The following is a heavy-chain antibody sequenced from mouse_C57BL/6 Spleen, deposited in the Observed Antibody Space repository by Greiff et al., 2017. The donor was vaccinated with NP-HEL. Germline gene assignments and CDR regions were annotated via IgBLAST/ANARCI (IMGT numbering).Heavy chain of an antibody. D-gene: IGHD1-1*01. CDR2: IDPSDSET. CDR3: ARCDYGSSYGAMDY. J-gene: IGHJ4*01. Sequence: QVQLQQPGAELVRPGSSVKLSCKASGYTFTSYWMHWVKQRPIQGLEWIGNIDPSDSETHYNQKFKDKATLTVDKSSSTAYMQLSSLTSEDSAVYYGARCDYGSSYGAMDYWGQGTSVTVSS. CDR1: GYTFTSYW. V-gene: IGHV1-52*01.